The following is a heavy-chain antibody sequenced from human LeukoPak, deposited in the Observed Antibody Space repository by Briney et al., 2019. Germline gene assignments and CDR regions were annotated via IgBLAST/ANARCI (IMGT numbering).Heavy chain of an antibody. V-gene: IGHV3-9*01. J-gene: IGHJ5*02. CDR1: GFTFDDYA. CDR2: ISWNSGSI. Sequence: GGSLRLSCAASGFTFDDYAMHWVRQAPGKGLEWVSGISWNSGSIGYADSVKGRFTTSRDNAKNSLYLQMNSLRAEDTAVYYCASRVERLLLWFGEESWWFDPWGQGTLVTVSS. D-gene: IGHD3-10*01. CDR3: ASRVERLLLWFGEESWWFDP.